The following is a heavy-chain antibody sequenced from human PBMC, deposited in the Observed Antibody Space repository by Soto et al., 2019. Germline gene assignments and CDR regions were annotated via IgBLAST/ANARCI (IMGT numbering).Heavy chain of an antibody. CDR1: GGTFSSYA. Sequence: ASVKVSCKASGGTFSSYAISWVRQAPGQGLEWMGGILPTFGTANYAQKFQGRVTITADESTSTAYMELRSLRSEDTAVYYCARDRYCSGGSCLGYWGQGTLVTVSS. J-gene: IGHJ4*02. V-gene: IGHV1-69*13. D-gene: IGHD2-15*01. CDR2: ILPTFGTA. CDR3: ARDRYCSGGSCLGY.